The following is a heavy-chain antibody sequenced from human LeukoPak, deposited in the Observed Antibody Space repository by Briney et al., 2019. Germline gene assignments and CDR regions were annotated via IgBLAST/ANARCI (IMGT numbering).Heavy chain of an antibody. J-gene: IGHJ4*02. CDR2: IYYSGST. CDR1: GGSISSSSYY. D-gene: IGHD1-1*01. Sequence: PSETLSLTCTVSGGSISSSSYYWGWIRQPPGKGLEWIGSIYYSGSTYYNPSLKSRVTISVDTSKNQFSLKLSSVTAADTAVYYCARARYNWNDRDYWGQGTLVTVSS. CDR3: ARARYNWNDRDY. V-gene: IGHV4-39*01.